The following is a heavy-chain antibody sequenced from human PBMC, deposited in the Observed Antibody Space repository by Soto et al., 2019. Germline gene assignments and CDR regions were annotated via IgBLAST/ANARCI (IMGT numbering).Heavy chain of an antibody. CDR1: GGSISSSSYY. J-gene: IGHJ6*02. D-gene: IGHD4-17*01. Sequence: SETLSLTCTVSGGSISSSSYYWGWIRQPPGKGLEWIGSIYYSGSTYYNPSLKSRVTISVDTSKNQFSLKLSSVTAADTAVYYCARQPYGGNSDYYYGMDVWGQGTTVTVSS. V-gene: IGHV4-39*01. CDR2: IYYSGST. CDR3: ARQPYGGNSDYYYGMDV.